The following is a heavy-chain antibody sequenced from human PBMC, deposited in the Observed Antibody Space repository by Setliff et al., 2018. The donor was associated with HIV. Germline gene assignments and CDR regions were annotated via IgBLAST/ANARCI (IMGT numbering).Heavy chain of an antibody. J-gene: IGHJ6*03. CDR3: ARATFGSTSSGINYYMDV. Sequence: SETLSLTCTVSGGSVSGYFWSWIRQPPGRGLEWIGYIYYDGTTNSNPSLKSRVTISVTTSKNQFSLKLSSVTAADTARYFCARATFGSTSSGINYYMDVWGKGTTVTVSS. V-gene: IGHV4-59*02. D-gene: IGHD3-10*01. CDR1: GGSVSGYF. CDR2: IYYDGTT.